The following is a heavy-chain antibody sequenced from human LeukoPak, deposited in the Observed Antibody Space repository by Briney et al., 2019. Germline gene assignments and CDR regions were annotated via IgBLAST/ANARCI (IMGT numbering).Heavy chain of an antibody. CDR3: ARDSSGYREPPYYFDY. CDR2: IIPIFGTA. J-gene: IGHJ4*02. Sequence: GASVKVSCKASGGTFSSYAISWVRQAPGQGLEWMGGIIPIFGTANSAQKFQGRVTITTDESTSTAYMELSSLRSEDTAVYYCARDSSGYREPPYYFDYWGQGTLVTVSS. D-gene: IGHD3-22*01. V-gene: IGHV1-69*05. CDR1: GGTFSSYA.